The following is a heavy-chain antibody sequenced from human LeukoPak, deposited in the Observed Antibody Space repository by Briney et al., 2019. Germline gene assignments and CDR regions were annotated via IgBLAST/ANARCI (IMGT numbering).Heavy chain of an antibody. D-gene: IGHD4-17*01. V-gene: IGHV4-39*07. CDR2: IYYSGST. CDR1: GGSISSSSYY. Sequence: SETLSLTCTVSGGSISSSSYYWGWIRQPPGKGLEWIGSIYYSGSTNYNPSLKSRVTISVDTSKNQFSLKLSSVTAADTAVYYCARGGTVTTANWFDPWGQGTLVTVSS. CDR3: ARGGTVTTANWFDP. J-gene: IGHJ5*02.